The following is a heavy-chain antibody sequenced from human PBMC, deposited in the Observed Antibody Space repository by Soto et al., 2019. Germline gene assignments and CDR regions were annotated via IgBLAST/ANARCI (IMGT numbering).Heavy chain of an antibody. CDR2: ISFSGAT. J-gene: IGHJ3*02. D-gene: IGHD5-18*01. Sequence: PSETLSLTCTVSGVSITSYFWSWIRQTPGKGLDWIGSISFSGATYSNPSLKGRAALSVDTSENHLSLTLNSVTSADTAVYFCAREVDTDVGGLGFYDAFDIWGPGTKVTVSS. CDR1: GVSITSYF. V-gene: IGHV4-59*01. CDR3: AREVDTDVGGLGFYDAFDI.